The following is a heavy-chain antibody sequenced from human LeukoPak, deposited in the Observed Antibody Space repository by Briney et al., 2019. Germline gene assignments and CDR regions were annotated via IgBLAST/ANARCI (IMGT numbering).Heavy chain of an antibody. CDR2: INPNSGGT. Sequence: ASVKVSCKASGYTFTGYYMHWVRQAPGQGLEWMGWINPNSGGTNYAQKFQGRVTMTRDTSISTAYMELSRLRSDDTAVYYCARRLDYGDYYFDYWGQGTLVTVSS. D-gene: IGHD4-17*01. CDR3: ARRLDYGDYYFDY. CDR1: GYTFTGYY. J-gene: IGHJ4*02. V-gene: IGHV1-2*02.